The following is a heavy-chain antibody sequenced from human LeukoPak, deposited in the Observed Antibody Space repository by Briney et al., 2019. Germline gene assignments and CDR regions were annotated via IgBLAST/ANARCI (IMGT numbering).Heavy chain of an antibody. D-gene: IGHD3-10*01. Sequence: SGPTLVKPTQTLTLTCTFSGFSRSTSGVGVGWIRQPPGKALEWLALICWDDDKRYSPSLKSRFTITKDTSKNQVVLTMTNMDSVDTATYYCAYTISSDYYGSGSYEYYFDYWGQGTLVTVSS. J-gene: IGHJ4*02. CDR2: ICWDDDK. V-gene: IGHV2-5*02. CDR1: GFSRSTSGVG. CDR3: AYTISSDYYGSGSYEYYFDY.